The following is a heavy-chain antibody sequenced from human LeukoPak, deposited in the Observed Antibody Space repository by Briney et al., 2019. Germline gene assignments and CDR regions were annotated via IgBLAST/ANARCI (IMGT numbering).Heavy chain of an antibody. CDR1: GASIGSHY. J-gene: IGHJ4*02. CDR2: IHYSGST. Sequence: SETLSLTCSVSGASIGSHYWSWIRQPPGKGLEWIGYIHYSGSTNCNPSLKSRVTISVDTSKNQFSLKLSSVTAADTADYYCARGARIAAGLHYWGQGTLVTVSS. V-gene: IGHV4-59*11. CDR3: ARGARIAAGLHY. D-gene: IGHD6-13*01.